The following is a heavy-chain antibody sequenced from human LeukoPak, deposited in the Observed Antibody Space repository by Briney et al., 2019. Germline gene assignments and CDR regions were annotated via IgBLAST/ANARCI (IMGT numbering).Heavy chain of an antibody. V-gene: IGHV7-4-1*02. CDR2: INTNTGNP. CDR1: GYTFTSYA. J-gene: IGHJ6*03. D-gene: IGHD3-3*01. Sequence: GASVKVSCKASGYTFTSYAMNWVRQAPGQGLEWMGWINTNTGNPTYAQGFTGRFVFSLDTSVSTAYLQISSLKAEDTAVYYCARGDPRHYDFWSGYWRYYYYMDVWGKGTTVTVSS. CDR3: ARGDPRHYDFWSGYWRYYYYMDV.